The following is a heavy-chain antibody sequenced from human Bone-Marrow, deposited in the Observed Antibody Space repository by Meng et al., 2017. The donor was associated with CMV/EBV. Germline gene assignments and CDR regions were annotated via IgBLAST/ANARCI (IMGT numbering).Heavy chain of an antibody. Sequence: GSLRLSCTVSGGSISSSTYNWGWIRQPPGKGLEWIGSINYRGSTDYNPSLKSRVTMSVDTSKDQFSLRMSSVTAADTAVYYCARDYQRYTGSYVDFWGQGALVTVSS. D-gene: IGHD1-26*01. CDR1: GGSISSSTYN. CDR3: ARDYQRYTGSYVDF. CDR2: INYRGST. J-gene: IGHJ4*02. V-gene: IGHV4-39*07.